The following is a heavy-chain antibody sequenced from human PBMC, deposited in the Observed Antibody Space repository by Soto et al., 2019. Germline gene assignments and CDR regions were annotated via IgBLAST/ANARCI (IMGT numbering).Heavy chain of an antibody. CDR2: INHLETT. V-gene: IGHV4-30-2*01. D-gene: IGHD1-26*01. J-gene: IGHJ4*02. Sequence: SETLSLTCTVSGATITYGGYSWSWIRQTPGKGLEWIGYINHLETTFYNPSFESRLTLSIDRAKNQFSLKLHSMSAADRAVYFCARGGGSDSFDYWGQGILVTVSS. CDR3: ARGGGSDSFDY. CDR1: GATITYGGYS.